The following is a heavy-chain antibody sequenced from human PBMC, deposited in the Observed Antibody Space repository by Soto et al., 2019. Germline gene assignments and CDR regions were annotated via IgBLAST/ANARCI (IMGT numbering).Heavy chain of an antibody. Sequence: GGSLRLSCTASGFTFGDYAMSWFRQAPGKGLEWVGFIRSKAYGGTTEYAASVKGRFTISKDDSKSIAYLQMNSLKTEDTAVYYCTRDPAYDYIWGSYRNDAFDIWGQGTMVTVSS. D-gene: IGHD3-16*02. CDR3: TRDPAYDYIWGSYRNDAFDI. V-gene: IGHV3-49*03. CDR2: IRSKAYGGTT. CDR1: GFTFGDYA. J-gene: IGHJ3*02.